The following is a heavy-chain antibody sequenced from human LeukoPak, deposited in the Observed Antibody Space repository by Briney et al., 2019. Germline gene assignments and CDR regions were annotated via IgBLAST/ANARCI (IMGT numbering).Heavy chain of an antibody. D-gene: IGHD3-22*01. V-gene: IGHV3-53*01. Sequence: GGSLRLSCAASGFTVSSNYMSWVRQAPGKGLEWVSVIYSGGSTYYADSVKGRFTISRDNSKNTLYLQMNSLRAEDTAVYYCPGYDSSGYYYNWGQGTLVTVSS. J-gene: IGHJ4*02. CDR1: GFTVSSNY. CDR3: PGYDSSGYYYN. CDR2: IYSGGST.